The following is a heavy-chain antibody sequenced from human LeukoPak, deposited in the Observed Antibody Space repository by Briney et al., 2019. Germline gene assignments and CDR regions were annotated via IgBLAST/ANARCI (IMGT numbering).Heavy chain of an antibody. D-gene: IGHD4-17*01. CDR2: ISSSSSYI. CDR3: ARYLTTLGLDV. J-gene: IGHJ6*02. Sequence: WVSSISSSSSYIYYADSVKGRFTISRDNAKNSLYLQMNSLRAEDTAVYYRARYLTTLGLDVWGQGTTVTVSS. V-gene: IGHV3-21*01.